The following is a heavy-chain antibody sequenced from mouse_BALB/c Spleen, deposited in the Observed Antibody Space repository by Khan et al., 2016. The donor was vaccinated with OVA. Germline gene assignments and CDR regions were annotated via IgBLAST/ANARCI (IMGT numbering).Heavy chain of an antibody. CDR1: GYTFTNYW. D-gene: IGHD1-1*01. V-gene: IGHV1-7*01. CDR2: INPSTGYT. Sequence: QVQLKESGAELAKPGASVKMSCKASGYTFTNYWMHWVKQRPGQGLEWIGYINPSTGYTEYNQKFKDKATLTADKSSSTAYMQLSSLTSEDSAVYYCVNHGSSSAWFTYWGQGTLGTVS. CDR3: VNHGSSSAWFTY. J-gene: IGHJ3*01.